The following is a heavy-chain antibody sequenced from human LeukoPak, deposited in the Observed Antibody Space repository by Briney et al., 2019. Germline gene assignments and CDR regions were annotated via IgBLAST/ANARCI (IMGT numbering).Heavy chain of an antibody. CDR1: GFTFSS. D-gene: IGHD5-18*01. Sequence: GGSLRLSCAASGFTFSSWVRQAPGKGLEWVSAISGSGGTTYYADSVKGRFTISRDNSKNTLYLQMNSLRAEDTAVYYCAKEGYSYGTPDFDYWGQGTLVTVSS. CDR3: AKEGYSYGTPDFDY. J-gene: IGHJ4*02. V-gene: IGHV3-23*01. CDR2: ISGSGGTT.